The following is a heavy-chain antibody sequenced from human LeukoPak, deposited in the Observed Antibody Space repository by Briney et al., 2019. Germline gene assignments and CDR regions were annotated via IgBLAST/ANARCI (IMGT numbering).Heavy chain of an antibody. Sequence: GGSLRLSCAASGFTFSSYAMSWVRQAPGKGLEWVSATSGSGGNTYYADSVKGRSTISRDNSKNTLYLQMNSLRAEDTAVYYCARGLGAPDHWGQGTLVTVSS. J-gene: IGHJ4*02. CDR3: ARGLGAPDH. CDR2: TSGSGGNT. CDR1: GFTFSSYA. V-gene: IGHV3-23*01. D-gene: IGHD1-26*01.